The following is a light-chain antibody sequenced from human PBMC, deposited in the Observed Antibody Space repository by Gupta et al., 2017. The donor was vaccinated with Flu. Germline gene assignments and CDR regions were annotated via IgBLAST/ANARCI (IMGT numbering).Light chain of an antibody. V-gene: IGLV3-25*02. CDR2: KDT. Sequence: YQLTQAPAMSVSPGHTATITCSGSALSKQYVYWYRQRPGQAPVLLIYKDTERASGIPDRISGSSSGTRVTLTIRGVQTEDEADYYCQSADITGASRVFGGGT. CDR1: ALSKQY. CDR3: QSADITGASRV. J-gene: IGLJ3*02.